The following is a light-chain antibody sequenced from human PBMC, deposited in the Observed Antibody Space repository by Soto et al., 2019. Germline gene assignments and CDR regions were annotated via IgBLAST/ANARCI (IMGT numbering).Light chain of an antibody. CDR2: QTS. Sequence: PGDRVTLSCRASQYINTRLAWYQHRPGQAPRLLIYQTSIRAAGIPARFSASGTGTAFTLTISDVQPEDSAVYYCHQRQSWPRTFGQGTKVDIK. J-gene: IGKJ1*01. V-gene: IGKV3-11*01. CDR1: QYINTR. CDR3: HQRQSWPRT.